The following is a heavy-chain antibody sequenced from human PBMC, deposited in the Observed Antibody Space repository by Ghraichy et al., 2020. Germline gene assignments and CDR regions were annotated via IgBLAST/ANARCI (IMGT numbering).Heavy chain of an antibody. D-gene: IGHD3-22*01. CDR3: ARLVGYSSGYYPYYYYYYYMDV. V-gene: IGHV3-7*01. CDR2: IKQDGSEK. Sequence: GESLNISCAASGFTFSSYWMSWVRQAPGKGLEWVANIKQDGSEKYYVDSVKGRFTISRDNAKNSLYLQMNSLIAEDTAVYYCARLVGYSSGYYPYYYYYYYMDVWGKGTTVTVSS. J-gene: IGHJ6*03. CDR1: GFTFSSYW.